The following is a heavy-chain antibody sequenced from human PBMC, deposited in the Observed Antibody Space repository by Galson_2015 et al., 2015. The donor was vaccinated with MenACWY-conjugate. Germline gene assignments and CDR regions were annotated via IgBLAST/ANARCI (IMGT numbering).Heavy chain of an antibody. J-gene: IGHJ3*01. Sequence: CAISGDSFSSNSAAWNWIRQSPSRGLEWLGRTYYRSKWYNDYAVSVKSRITINPDTSKNQFSLHLNSMTPEDTAVYYCARDWTICSGGSCYTDAFDLWGQGTMVTVSS. CDR3: ARDWTICSGGSCYTDAFDL. CDR2: TYYRSKWYN. CDR1: GDSFSSNSAA. V-gene: IGHV6-1*01. D-gene: IGHD2-15*01.